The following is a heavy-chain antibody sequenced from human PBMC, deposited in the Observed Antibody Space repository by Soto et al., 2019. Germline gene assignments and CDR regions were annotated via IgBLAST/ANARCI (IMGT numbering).Heavy chain of an antibody. CDR2: IYYSGST. V-gene: IGHV4-61*01. CDR3: ARLPWADYGGIFDP. CDR1: GGSISSGYYY. D-gene: IGHD4-17*01. J-gene: IGHJ5*02. Sequence: SETLSLTCTVSGGSISSGYYYWSGIRHHPGKDLEWNGNIYYSGSTNYNPSLKSRVTISGDTSKNQFSLKLYSVTTADTAMYYCARLPWADYGGIFDPWGQGTLVTVSS.